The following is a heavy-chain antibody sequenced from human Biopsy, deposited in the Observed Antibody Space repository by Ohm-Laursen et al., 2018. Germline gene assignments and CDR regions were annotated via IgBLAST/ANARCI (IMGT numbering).Heavy chain of an antibody. Sequence: LSLTCTVSGGYISHYYWTWIRQPAGQGLEWIGRIYITGETDYNPSLKSRVTMSVDSSRKQFSLKLKSVTAADTAIYYCARAPPLIRGVVESWFDPWGQGILVTVSS. CDR1: GGYISHYY. D-gene: IGHD3-10*01. CDR3: ARAPPLIRGVVESWFDP. CDR2: IYITGET. J-gene: IGHJ5*02. V-gene: IGHV4-4*07.